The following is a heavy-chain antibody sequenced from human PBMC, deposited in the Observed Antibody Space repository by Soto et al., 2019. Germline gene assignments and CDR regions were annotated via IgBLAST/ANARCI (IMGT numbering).Heavy chain of an antibody. V-gene: IGHV5-51*01. J-gene: IGHJ4*01. CDR1: GYTLVSGW. D-gene: IGHD3-3*02. CDR2: IKPRTPHI. Sequence: GESLKIPCKAVGYTLVSGWIGWVRQMPGKGLEWIGIIKPRTPHISYRPSVRGHITISADEGPSTAYLQWYSLRASDTVMYYCAKHISHICDFWGQGTLVTVSS. CDR3: AKHISHICDF.